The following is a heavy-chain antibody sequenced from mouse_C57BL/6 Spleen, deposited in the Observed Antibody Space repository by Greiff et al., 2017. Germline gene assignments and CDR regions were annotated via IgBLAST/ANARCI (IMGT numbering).Heavy chain of an antibody. D-gene: IGHD1-1*01. J-gene: IGHJ2*01. CDR3: ARGYYGSWRYFDC. V-gene: IGHV1-53*01. CDR2: INPSNGGT. CDR1: GYTFTSYW. Sequence: VQLQQPGTELVKPGASVKLSCKASGYTFTSYWMHWVKQRPGQGLEWIGNINPSNGGTNYNEKFKSKATLTVDKSSSTAYMQLSSRTSEDSAVYYCARGYYGSWRYFDCWGQGTTLTVSS.